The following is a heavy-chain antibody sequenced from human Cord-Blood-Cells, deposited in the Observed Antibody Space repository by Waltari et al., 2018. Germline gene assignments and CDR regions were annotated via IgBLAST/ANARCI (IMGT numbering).Heavy chain of an antibody. J-gene: IGHJ6*02. Sequence: QVQLVQSGAAVTQPRSLAPVSCMASVVTFSIYAISWLRPAPGPGLEWMGGIIPIFGTANYAQKFQGRGTITADESTSTAYMELSSLRSEDTAVYYCARECGGDCYYYYYYGMDVWGQGTTVTVSS. CDR3: ARECGGDCYYYYYYGMDV. CDR2: IIPIFGTA. CDR1: VVTFSIYA. V-gene: IGHV1-69*01. D-gene: IGHD2-21*02.